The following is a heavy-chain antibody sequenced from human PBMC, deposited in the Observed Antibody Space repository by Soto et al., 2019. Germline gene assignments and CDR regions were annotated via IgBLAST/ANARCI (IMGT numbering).Heavy chain of an antibody. CDR1: GTSVSDYY. CDR3: ARGGIQLSYAFDY. CDR2: IYTSGST. Sequence: SETLSLTCSVSGTSVSDYYWSWIRQPAGKGLEHIGRIYTSGSTSYNPSLKSRVTMSMDTSQTQIYLNLTSVTAADTAVYYCARGGIQLSYAFDYWGQGIQFTVSS. D-gene: IGHD5-18*01. V-gene: IGHV4-4*07. J-gene: IGHJ4*02.